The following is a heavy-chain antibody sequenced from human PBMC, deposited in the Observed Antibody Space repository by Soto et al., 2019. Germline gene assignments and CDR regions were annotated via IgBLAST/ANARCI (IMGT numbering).Heavy chain of an antibody. V-gene: IGHV3-30*18. D-gene: IGHD2-2*01. CDR3: AKDALGYCSSTSCYVGSYFDY. J-gene: IGHJ4*02. CDR2: ISYDGSNK. CDR1: GFTFSSYG. Sequence: QVQLVESGGGVVQPGRSLRLSCAASGFTFSSYGMHWVRQAPGKGLEWVAVISYDGSNKYYADSVKGRFTISRDNSKNTLSLQMNSLRAEDTAVYYCAKDALGYCSSTSCYVGSYFDYWGQGPLVTVSS.